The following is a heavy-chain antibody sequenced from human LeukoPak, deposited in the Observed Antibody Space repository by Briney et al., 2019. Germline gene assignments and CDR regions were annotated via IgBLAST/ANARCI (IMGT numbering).Heavy chain of an antibody. Sequence: GGSLRLSCAASGFTFSSYGMHWVRQAPGKGLEWVAFIRYDGSNKYYADSVKGRFTISRDNSKNTLYLQMNSLRAEDTAVYYCAKDQGRYSYGHYYYGMTSGAKGPRSPSP. J-gene: IGHJ6*02. CDR1: GFTFSSYG. CDR2: IRYDGSNK. CDR3: AKDQGRYSYGHYYYGMTS. V-gene: IGHV3-30*02. D-gene: IGHD5-18*01.